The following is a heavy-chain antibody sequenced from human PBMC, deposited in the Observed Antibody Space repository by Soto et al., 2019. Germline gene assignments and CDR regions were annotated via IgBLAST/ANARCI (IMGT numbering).Heavy chain of an antibody. Sequence: SETLSLTCTVSGGSISSYYWSWIRQPPGKGLEWIGYIYYSGSTNYNPSLKSRVTISVDTSKNQFSLKLSSVTAADTAVYYCARDYGRHDIVGYMAVWGKGTTVTVSS. J-gene: IGHJ6*03. V-gene: IGHV4-59*01. CDR2: IYYSGST. CDR3: ARDYGRHDIVGYMAV. CDR1: GGSISSYY. D-gene: IGHD2-15*01.